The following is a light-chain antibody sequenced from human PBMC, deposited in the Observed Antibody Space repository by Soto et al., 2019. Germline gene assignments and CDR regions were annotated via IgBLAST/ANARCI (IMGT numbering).Light chain of an antibody. CDR3: QQLKSYPFT. CDR2: DAS. Sequence: AIQLTQSPSSLSASVGDTVSITCRASQGISSALAWYQHKPGKAPKILIYDASSLQSGVPSRFSGSESGTECTLTISSLQTEDFATYYCQQLKSYPFTFGQGTRLEIK. CDR1: QGISSA. V-gene: IGKV1-13*02. J-gene: IGKJ5*01.